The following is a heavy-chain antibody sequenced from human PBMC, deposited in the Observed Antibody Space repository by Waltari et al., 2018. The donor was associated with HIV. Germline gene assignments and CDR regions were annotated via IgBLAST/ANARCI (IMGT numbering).Heavy chain of an antibody. CDR2: IWPDGGTK. CDR1: GFNFGVHG. D-gene: IGHD1-20*01. Sequence: QVQLVESGGGVVQPGGTLRLSCVVSGFNFGVHGMHWVRPAPGKGLEWVSNIWPDGGTKFYGDSVKGRFTISRDNSKNTLYLEMSRLRPEDTAVYYCAKDRLTLTAAFDFWGQGALVTVSS. V-gene: IGHV3-30*02. J-gene: IGHJ4*02. CDR3: AKDRLTLTAAFDF.